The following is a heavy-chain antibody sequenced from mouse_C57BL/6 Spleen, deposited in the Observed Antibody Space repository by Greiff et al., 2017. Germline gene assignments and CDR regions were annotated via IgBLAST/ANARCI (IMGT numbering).Heavy chain of an antibody. CDR3: TRVYSNYDWYFDV. V-gene: IGHV5-9-1*02. Sequence: EVKLMESGEGLVKPGGSLKLSCAASGFTFSSYAMSWVRQTPEKRLEWVAYISSGGDYIYYADTVKGRFTISRDNARNTLYLQMSSLKSEDTAMYYCTRVYSNYDWYFDVWGTGTTVTVSS. CDR2: ISSGGDYI. CDR1: GFTFSSYA. J-gene: IGHJ1*03. D-gene: IGHD2-5*01.